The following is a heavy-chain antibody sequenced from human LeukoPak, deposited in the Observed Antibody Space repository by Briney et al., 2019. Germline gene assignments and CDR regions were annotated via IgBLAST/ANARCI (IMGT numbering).Heavy chain of an antibody. Sequence: SETLSLTCTVSGGPISSYYWSWLRQPPGKGLEWIGYIYNSGSTNYNPSLKSRVTISVDTSKNEFSLKLSSVTAADAAVEYCAASAGYSYGYSLGYWGQGTLVTVSS. V-gene: IGHV4-4*09. J-gene: IGHJ4*02. CDR2: IYNSGST. CDR3: AASAGYSYGYSLGY. CDR1: GGPISSYY. D-gene: IGHD5-18*01.